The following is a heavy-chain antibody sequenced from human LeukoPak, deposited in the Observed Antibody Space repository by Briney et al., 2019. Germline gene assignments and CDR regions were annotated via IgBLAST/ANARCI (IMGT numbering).Heavy chain of an antibody. Sequence: ASVKVSCKASGYTFTSYGISWVRQAPGQGLEWMGWISAYNGNTNYAQKLQGRVTMTTDTSTSTAYMELRSLRSDDTAVYYCARGKQLEEAGVLSQWGQGTLVTVSS. D-gene: IGHD6-13*01. CDR1: GYTFTSYG. V-gene: IGHV1-18*01. CDR2: ISAYNGNT. J-gene: IGHJ4*02. CDR3: ARGKQLEEAGVLSQ.